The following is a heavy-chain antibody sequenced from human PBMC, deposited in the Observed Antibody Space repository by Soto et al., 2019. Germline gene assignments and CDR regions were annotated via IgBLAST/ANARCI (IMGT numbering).Heavy chain of an antibody. V-gene: IGHV3-23*01. CDR3: AQDAVSGDGIWLLDS. CDR2: LLRSGSTT. J-gene: IGHJ4*02. CDR1: GFTFTNYA. D-gene: IGHD4-17*01. Sequence: GSLRLSCAAPGFTFTNYAMTWARQAPGKGLEWVSSLLRSGSTTYYADSVKGRFTISSDISANSLYLQMDSLRAEDTAVYYCAQDAVSGDGIWLLDSWGQGTVVTVSS.